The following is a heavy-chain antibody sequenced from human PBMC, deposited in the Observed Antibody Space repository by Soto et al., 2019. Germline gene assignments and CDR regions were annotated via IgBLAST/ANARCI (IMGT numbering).Heavy chain of an antibody. D-gene: IGHD3-22*01. V-gene: IGHV3-23*01. CDR1: GLTFRTYG. Sequence: EVQLLESGGGLVQPGGSLRLSCAASGLTFRTYGMAWVRQAPVKGLEWVSAISADGGTTSYADSVRGRFTISRDISKNTLYLQMNSLRAEDTAVYYCAKLEVRFGNAMDVWGQGTTVTVSS. CDR3: AKLEVRFGNAMDV. J-gene: IGHJ6*02. CDR2: ISADGGTT.